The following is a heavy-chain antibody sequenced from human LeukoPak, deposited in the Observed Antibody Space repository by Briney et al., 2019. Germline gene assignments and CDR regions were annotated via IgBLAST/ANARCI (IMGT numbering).Heavy chain of an antibody. J-gene: IGHJ4*02. CDR3: ARQAGDYFDY. D-gene: IGHD7-27*01. CDR1: GFTFSSYS. CDR2: ISSSSSYI. V-gene: IGHV3-21*01. Sequence: GGSLRLSCAASGFTFSSYSMNWVRQAPGKGLEWVSSISSSSSYIYYADSVKGRFTISRDNAKNSLYLQMNSLRAEDTAVYCCARQAGDYFDYWGQGTLVTVSS.